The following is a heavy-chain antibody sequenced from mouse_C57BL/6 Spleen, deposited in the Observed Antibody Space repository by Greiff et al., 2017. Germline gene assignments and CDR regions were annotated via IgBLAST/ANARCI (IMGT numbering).Heavy chain of an antibody. CDR1: GYTFTSYW. Sequence: QVQLQQPGAELVKPGASVKLSCKASGYTFTSYWMHWVKQRPGQGLEWIGMIHPNSGSTNYNEKFKSKATLTVDKSSSTGFMQLSRLTSEDAAVYYCAREDYYGKGDYWGQGTTLTVSS. CDR2: IHPNSGST. CDR3: AREDYYGKGDY. D-gene: IGHD1-1*01. V-gene: IGHV1-64*01. J-gene: IGHJ2*01.